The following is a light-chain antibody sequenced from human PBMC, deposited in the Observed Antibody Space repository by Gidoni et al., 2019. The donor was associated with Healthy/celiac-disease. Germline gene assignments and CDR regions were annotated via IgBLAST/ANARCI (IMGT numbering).Light chain of an antibody. J-gene: IGKJ3*01. CDR1: QITSSY. V-gene: IGKV1-39*01. CDR3: QQSYSTHLFT. Sequence: DIQMTQSPSSLSASVGDRVTITCRASQITSSYLNWYQQKPGKAPKHLIYSASSLQSGVPSRFSGSGSGTDFTLTISSRQPEDVATYYCQQSYSTHLFTFGPGTKVDIK. CDR2: SAS.